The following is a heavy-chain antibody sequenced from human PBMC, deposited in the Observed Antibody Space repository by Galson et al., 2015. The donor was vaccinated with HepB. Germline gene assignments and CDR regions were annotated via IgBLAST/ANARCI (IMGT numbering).Heavy chain of an antibody. V-gene: IGHV1-2*02. CDR2: INPNSGGT. D-gene: IGHD6-6*01. Sequence: SVKVSCKASGYTFTGYYMHWVRQAPGQGLEWMGWINPNSGGTNYAQKFQGRVTMTRDTSISTAYMELSRPRSDDTAVYYCARESGYSSSFWFDPWGQGTLVTVSS. J-gene: IGHJ5*02. CDR1: GYTFTGYY. CDR3: ARESGYSSSFWFDP.